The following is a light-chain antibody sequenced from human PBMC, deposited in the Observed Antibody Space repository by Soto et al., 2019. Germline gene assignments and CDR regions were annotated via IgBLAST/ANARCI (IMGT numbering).Light chain of an antibody. CDR3: ISYTSSGYA. J-gene: IGLJ1*01. CDR2: DVS. V-gene: IGLV2-14*01. CDR1: SSDVGGYNY. Sequence: QSALTQPASVSGPPGQSITISCTGTSSDVGGYNYVSWYQQHPGKAPKLMIYDVSNRPSGVSNRFSGSKSGNTASLTISGLQAEDEVDYYCISYTSSGYAFGTGTKLTVL.